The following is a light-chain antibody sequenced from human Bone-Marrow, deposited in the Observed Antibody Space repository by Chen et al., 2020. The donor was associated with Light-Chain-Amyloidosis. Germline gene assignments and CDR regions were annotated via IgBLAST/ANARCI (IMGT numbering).Light chain of an antibody. Sequence: SYELPQPPSVSVSPGQTARITCSGDDLPTKYAYWYQQKPGQAPVLVIHRDTERPYWISERFSGSSSGTPATLTISGVQAEDEADYHCQSADSSGTYEVIFGGGTKLTAL. CDR3: QSADSSGTYEVI. J-gene: IGLJ2*01. CDR1: DLPTKY. V-gene: IGLV3-25*03. CDR2: RDT.